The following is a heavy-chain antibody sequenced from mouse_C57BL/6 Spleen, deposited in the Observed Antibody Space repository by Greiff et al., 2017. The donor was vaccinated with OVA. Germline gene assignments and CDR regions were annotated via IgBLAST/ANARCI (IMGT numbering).Heavy chain of an antibody. V-gene: IGHV1-9*01. CDR1: GYTFTGYW. D-gene: IGHD2-2*01. J-gene: IGHJ4*01. Sequence: QVQLQQSGAELMKPGASVKLSCKATGYTFTGYWIEWVKQRPGHGLEWIGEILSGSGSSNYHEQFKGKATFTADKSSNTAYMQLSSLTTEDSAIYDCARGYDVYYAMDYWGQGTSVTVSS. CDR2: ILSGSGSS. CDR3: ARGYDVYYAMDY.